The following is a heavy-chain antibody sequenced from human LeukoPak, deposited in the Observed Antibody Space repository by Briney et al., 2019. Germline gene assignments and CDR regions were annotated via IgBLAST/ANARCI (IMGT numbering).Heavy chain of an antibody. CDR3: ARNGRDGYNLHFDY. Sequence: PSETLSLTCTVSGGSISSYYWSWIRQPPGKGLEWIGYIYYSGSTNYNPSLKSRVTISVDTSKNQFSLKLSSVTAADTAVYYCARNGRDGYNLHFDYWGQGTLVTVSS. CDR2: IYYSGST. CDR1: GGSISSYY. V-gene: IGHV4-59*01. D-gene: IGHD5-24*01. J-gene: IGHJ4*02.